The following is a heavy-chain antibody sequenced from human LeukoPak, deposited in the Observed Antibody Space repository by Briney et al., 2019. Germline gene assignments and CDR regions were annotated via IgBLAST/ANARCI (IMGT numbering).Heavy chain of an antibody. CDR3: AKSLSGLGPFDAFDI. Sequence: PGGSLRLSCAASRFTFSNYAMTWVRQAPGKGLEWFSAIGGRGVNKYYADSVKGRFTISRDNSKNTLYLQMSSLRVEDTAIYYCAKSLSGLGPFDAFDIWGQGTLVTVSS. V-gene: IGHV3-23*01. D-gene: IGHD3-3*02. CDR2: IGGRGVNK. CDR1: RFTFSNYA. J-gene: IGHJ3*02.